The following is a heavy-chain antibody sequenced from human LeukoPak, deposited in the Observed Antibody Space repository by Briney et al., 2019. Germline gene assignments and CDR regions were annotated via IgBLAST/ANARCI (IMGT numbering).Heavy chain of an antibody. Sequence: ASMKVSCKASGYTFTGYYMHWVRQAPGQGLEWMGWINPNSGGTNYAQKFQGRVTMTRDTSISTAYMELSRLRSDDTAVYYCASHDCSSTRCYVFGAFDIWGQGTMVTVSS. J-gene: IGHJ3*02. V-gene: IGHV1-2*02. CDR1: GYTFTGYY. CDR2: INPNSGGT. CDR3: ASHDCSSTRCYVFGAFDI. D-gene: IGHD2-2*01.